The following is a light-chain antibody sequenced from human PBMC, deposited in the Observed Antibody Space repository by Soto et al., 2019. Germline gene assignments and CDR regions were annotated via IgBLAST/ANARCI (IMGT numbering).Light chain of an antibody. Sequence: DIQMTQSPSSLSASVGDRVTITCRASQSINSYLNWYQQKPGKAPKLLIYAASSLQSGVPSRFSGSGSGTDFTLTISSLQPEDFAVYYCQQRAKWPSTFGPGTKVE. J-gene: IGKJ2*02. V-gene: IGKV1-39*01. CDR1: QSINSY. CDR2: AAS. CDR3: QQRAKWPST.